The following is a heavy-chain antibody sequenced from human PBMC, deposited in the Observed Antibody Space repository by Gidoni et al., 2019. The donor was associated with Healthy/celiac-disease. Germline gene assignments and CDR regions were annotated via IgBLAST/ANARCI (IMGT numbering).Heavy chain of an antibody. CDR1: GYTFPGYY. CDR2: INPNSGGT. CDR3: ARVQHSSSSFFFFDY. D-gene: IGHD6-6*01. Sequence: QVQLVQSGAEVKKPGASVKVSCKASGYTFPGYYMHWVRQAPGQGLEWMGWINPNSGGTNYAQKFQGRVTMTRDTSISTAYMELSRLRSDDTAVYYCARVQHSSSSFFFFDYWGQGTLVTVSS. V-gene: IGHV1-2*02. J-gene: IGHJ4*02.